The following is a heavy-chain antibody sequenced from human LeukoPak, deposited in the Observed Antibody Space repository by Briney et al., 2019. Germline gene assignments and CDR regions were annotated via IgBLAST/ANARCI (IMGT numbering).Heavy chain of an antibody. D-gene: IGHD6-19*01. J-gene: IGHJ4*02. V-gene: IGHV3-48*01. Sequence: GGSLRLSCAASGFTFSSYSMNWVRQAPGKGLEWVSYISSASSTIYYADSVKGRFTISRDNAKNSLYLQMNSLRAEDTAVYYCARIGIAVAGTSITSRGDYWGQGTLVTVSS. CDR1: GFTFSSYS. CDR3: ARIGIAVAGTSITSRGDY. CDR2: ISSASSTI.